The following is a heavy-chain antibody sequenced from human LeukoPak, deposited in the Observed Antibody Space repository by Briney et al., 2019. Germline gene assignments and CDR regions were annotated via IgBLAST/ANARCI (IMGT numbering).Heavy chain of an antibody. V-gene: IGHV4-59*12. Sequence: SETLSLTCTVSGGSISSYYGSWIRQPPGKGLEWIGYIYYSGSTNYNPSLKSRVTISVDTSKNQFSLKLSSVTAADTAVYYCARDLSDAAFDIWGQGTMVTVSS. CDR2: IYYSGST. D-gene: IGHD1-26*01. J-gene: IGHJ3*02. CDR1: GGSISSYY. CDR3: ARDLSDAAFDI.